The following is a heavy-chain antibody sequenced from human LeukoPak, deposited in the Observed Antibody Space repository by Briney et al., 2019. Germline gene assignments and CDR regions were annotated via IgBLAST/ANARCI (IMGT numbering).Heavy chain of an antibody. J-gene: IGHJ4*02. Sequence: GESLKISCEASGYSFPTYWIGWVRQMPGKGLEWMGIIYPSDSDIRYGPSFQGQVTISADKSISTAYLQWSSLKASDTAMYYCARKGGRYCSGGSCSYFDYWGQGSLVTVSS. D-gene: IGHD2-15*01. CDR2: IYPSDSDI. CDR1: GYSFPTYW. V-gene: IGHV5-51*01. CDR3: ARKGGRYCSGGSCSYFDY.